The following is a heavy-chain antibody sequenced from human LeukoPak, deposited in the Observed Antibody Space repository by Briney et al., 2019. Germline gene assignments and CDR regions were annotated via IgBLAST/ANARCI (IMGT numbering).Heavy chain of an antibody. Sequence: SVKLSCKASGYTPTSYGISWVRRAPGQGLEWMGWISVYNGNTNYAHKLQGRVTMTTDTSTSTAYMELRSLRSDDTAVYYCARGFFYDFWSGLDYWGRGTLVSVSS. J-gene: IGHJ4*02. V-gene: IGHV1-18*01. CDR1: GYTPTSYG. CDR3: ARGFFYDFWSGLDY. CDR2: ISVYNGNT. D-gene: IGHD3-3*01.